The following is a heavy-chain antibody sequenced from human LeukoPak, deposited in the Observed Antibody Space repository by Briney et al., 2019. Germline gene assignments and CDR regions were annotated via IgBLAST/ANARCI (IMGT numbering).Heavy chain of an antibody. CDR3: ARETQLPYYYDSSGFP. CDR2: ISSSSSTI. V-gene: IGHV3-48*01. J-gene: IGHJ4*02. Sequence: PGGSLRLSCAASGFTFSSYSMNWVRQAPGKGLEWVSYISSSSSTIYYADSVKGRFTISRDNAKNSLYLQMNSLRAEDTAVYYCARETQLPYYYDSSGFPWGQGTLVTVSS. D-gene: IGHD3-22*01. CDR1: GFTFSSYS.